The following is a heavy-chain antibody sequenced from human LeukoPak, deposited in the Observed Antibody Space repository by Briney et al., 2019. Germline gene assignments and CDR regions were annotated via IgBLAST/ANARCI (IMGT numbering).Heavy chain of an antibody. J-gene: IGHJ4*02. D-gene: IGHD2-15*01. CDR3: TRHPAEGDY. CDR2: IRGSNSNT. V-gene: IGHV3-11*03. Sequence: GGSLRLSCAASGFTFSDFYMSWIRQAPGKGLGSVSYIRGSNSNTNYAGSVKGRFTISRDNAKNSLYLQMNSLRPEDTAVYYCTRHPAEGDYWGQGTLVTVSS. CDR1: GFTFSDFY.